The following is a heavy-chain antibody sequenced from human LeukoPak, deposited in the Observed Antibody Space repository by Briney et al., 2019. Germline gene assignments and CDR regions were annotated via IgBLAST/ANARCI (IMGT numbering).Heavy chain of an antibody. J-gene: IGHJ4*02. V-gene: IGHV4-61*02. CDR3: ARASGRYGYMIDY. D-gene: IGHD5-24*01. Sequence: SETLSLTCTVSGGSISSGSYYWSWIRQPAGKGLGWIGRIYPSGSTNYNPSLRSRVTISIDTSKNQFSLKLSSVAAADTAVYYCARASGRYGYMIDYWGQGTLVTVSS. CDR2: IYPSGST. CDR1: GGSISSGSYY.